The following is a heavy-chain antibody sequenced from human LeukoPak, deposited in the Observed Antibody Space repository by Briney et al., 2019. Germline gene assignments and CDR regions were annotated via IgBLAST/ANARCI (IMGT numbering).Heavy chain of an antibody. CDR1: GGSISSGDYY. Sequence: SEALSLTCTVSGGSISSGDYYWSWIRQPPGKGLEWIGYIYYSGSTYYNPSLKSRVTISVNTSKKQFSLKLSSVTAADTAVYWCARGQLGDAFDIWGQGTMVTVSS. D-gene: IGHD1-26*01. CDR2: IYYSGST. J-gene: IGHJ3*02. CDR3: ARGQLGDAFDI. V-gene: IGHV4-30-4*01.